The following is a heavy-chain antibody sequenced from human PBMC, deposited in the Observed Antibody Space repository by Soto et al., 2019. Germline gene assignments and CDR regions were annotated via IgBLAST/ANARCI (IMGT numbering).Heavy chain of an antibody. CDR1: GYTFTSYG. CDR3: EKDSAAEFDY. D-gene: IGHD6-13*01. V-gene: IGHV1-18*01. J-gene: IGHJ4*02. Sequence: QVPLVQSGAEVKKPGASVQVSCKASGYTFTSYGITWVRQAPGQVLVRMGWISDYNVNTNYAQKLQGRVTMTTDTATSKAYRELRIVRSDDTAVYYCEKDSAAEFDYWGQGTLVTVSS. CDR2: ISDYNVNT.